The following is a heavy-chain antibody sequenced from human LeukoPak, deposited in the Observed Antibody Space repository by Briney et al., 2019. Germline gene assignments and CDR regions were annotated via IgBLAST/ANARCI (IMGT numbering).Heavy chain of an antibody. CDR2: ICTYETTI. CDR1: GLPFSRYA. V-gene: IGHV3-74*03. D-gene: IGHD2-2*01. J-gene: IGHJ4*02. Sequence: GGPLTLSCAPSGLPFSRYAMSWVRQAPGKGLVWVSQICTYETTIAFADAVKGRFTISRDNAKNTLYLQMSSLRVDDTAVYYCVRGVPVTPGIDYWGQGTLVTVSS. CDR3: VRGVPVTPGIDY.